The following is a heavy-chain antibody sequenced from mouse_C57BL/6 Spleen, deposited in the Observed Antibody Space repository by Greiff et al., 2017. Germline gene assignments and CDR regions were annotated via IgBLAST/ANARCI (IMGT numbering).Heavy chain of an antibody. Sequence: VHVKQSGAELVRPGASVKLSCTASGFNIKDYYMHWVKQRPEQGLEWIGRIDPEDGDTEYAPKFQGKATMTADTSSNTAYLQLSSLTSDDTAVYYCTTITTVVRPYWGQGTTLTVSS. D-gene: IGHD1-1*01. CDR1: GFNIKDYY. CDR2: IDPEDGDT. J-gene: IGHJ2*01. CDR3: TTITTVVRPY. V-gene: IGHV14-1*01.